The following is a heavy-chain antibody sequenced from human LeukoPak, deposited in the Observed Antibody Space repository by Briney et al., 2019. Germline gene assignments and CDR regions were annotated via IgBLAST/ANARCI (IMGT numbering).Heavy chain of an antibody. Sequence: SETLSLTCTVSGGSISSSSYYWGWIRQPPGKGLEWIESIYYSGSTYYNPSLKSRVTISVDTSKNQFSLKLSSVTAADTAVYARLVVSSWYHEVLLGRDYWGQGTLVTVSS. CDR3: LVVSSWYHEVLLGRDY. CDR2: IYYSGST. J-gene: IGHJ4*02. D-gene: IGHD6-13*01. V-gene: IGHV4-39*07. CDR1: GGSISSSSYY.